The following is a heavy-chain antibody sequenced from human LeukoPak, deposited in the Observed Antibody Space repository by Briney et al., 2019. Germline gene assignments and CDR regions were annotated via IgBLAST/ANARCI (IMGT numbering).Heavy chain of an antibody. CDR2: IYHSGST. CDR3: ARVNIAVAGLDY. CDR1: GGSISSGRYS. J-gene: IGHJ4*02. Sequence: SQTLSLTCACSGGSISSGRYSWTWIRQPPGKGLEWIGYIYHSGSTYYNPSLKSRVTISVDRSKNQFSLKLSSVTAADTAVYYCARVNIAVAGLDYWGQGTLVTVSS. D-gene: IGHD6-19*01. V-gene: IGHV4-30-2*01.